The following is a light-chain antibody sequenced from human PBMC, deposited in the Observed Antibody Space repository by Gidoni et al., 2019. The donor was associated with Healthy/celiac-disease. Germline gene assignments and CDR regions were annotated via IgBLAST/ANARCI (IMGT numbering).Light chain of an antibody. V-gene: IGKV3-11*01. Sequence: ELVLTHSPATLSLSPGERAPLSCRASQSVSSYLAWYQQKPGQAPRLLMYDAANRAAGIPARFSGSGAGTDFTLTISSLEPEDFAVYYCQQRSNWLPLTFGGGTKVEIK. CDR3: QQRSNWLPLT. CDR2: DAA. CDR1: QSVSSY. J-gene: IGKJ4*01.